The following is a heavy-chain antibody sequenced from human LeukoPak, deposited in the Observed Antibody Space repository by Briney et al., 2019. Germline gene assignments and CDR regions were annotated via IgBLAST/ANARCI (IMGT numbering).Heavy chain of an antibody. CDR1: GGTFSSYA. J-gene: IGHJ5*02. V-gene: IGHV1-69*13. CDR2: IIPIFGTA. D-gene: IGHD4-17*01. Sequence: SVKVSCKASGGTFSSYAISWVRQAPGQGLEWMGGIIPIFGTANYAQKFQGRVTITADESTSTAYMELSGLRSEDTAVYYCARGSPESDYVWFDPWGQGTLVTVSS. CDR3: ARGSPESDYVWFDP.